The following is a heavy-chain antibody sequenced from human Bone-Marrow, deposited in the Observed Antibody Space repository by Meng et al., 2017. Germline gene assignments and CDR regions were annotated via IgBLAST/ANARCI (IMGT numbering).Heavy chain of an antibody. V-gene: IGHV4-34*01. J-gene: IGHJ4*02. CDR2: INHSGSP. D-gene: IGHD2/OR15-2a*01. Sequence: QVQLQQWGAGLLKPSETLSLTCDVSGASLNGYYWTWIRQPPGKGLEWIGEINHSGSPDYNTSLKSRVTIFVDTSKNQFSLKLSSVTAADTAVYYCARGQLILRNWGQGTQVTVSS. CDR3: ARGQLILRN. CDR1: GASLNGYY.